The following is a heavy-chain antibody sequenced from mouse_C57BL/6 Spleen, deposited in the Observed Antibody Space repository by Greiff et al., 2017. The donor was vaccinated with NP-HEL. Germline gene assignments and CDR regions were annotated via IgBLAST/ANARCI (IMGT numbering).Heavy chain of an antibody. V-gene: IGHV1-50*01. CDR1: GYTFTSYW. Sequence: QVQLQQPGAELVKPGASVKLSCKASGYTFTSYWMQWVKQRPGQGLEWIGEIDPSDSYTNYNQKFKGKATLTVDTSSRTAYMQLSSLTSEDSAVYYCARKESGGVTFAYWGQGTLVTVSA. CDR2: IDPSDSYT. D-gene: IGHD1-3*01. J-gene: IGHJ3*01. CDR3: ARKESGGVTFAY.